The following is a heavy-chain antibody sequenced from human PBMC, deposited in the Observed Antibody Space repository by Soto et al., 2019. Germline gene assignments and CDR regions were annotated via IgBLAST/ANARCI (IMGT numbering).Heavy chain of an antibody. Sequence: EVQLLESGGGLVQPGGSLRLSCAASGFTFNNYDMSWVRQAPGKGLEWVSGISRSGGTTHYADFVKGRFTISRDNSKNTVYLQLNSLRAEDTAAYFCAKERGTISGVVIRPGTFDIWGQGTMVTVSS. D-gene: IGHD3-3*01. V-gene: IGHV3-23*01. CDR2: ISRSGGTT. CDR1: GFTFNNYD. J-gene: IGHJ3*02. CDR3: AKERGTISGVVIRPGTFDI.